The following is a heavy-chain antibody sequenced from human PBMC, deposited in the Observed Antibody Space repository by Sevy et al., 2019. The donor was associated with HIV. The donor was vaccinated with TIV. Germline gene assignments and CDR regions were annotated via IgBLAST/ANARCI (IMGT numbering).Heavy chain of an antibody. CDR1: GYSFTTYA. Sequence: ASVKVSCKASGYSFTTYAITWVRQAPGQGLEWMGWISPFHGNTNYAQKLQGRVSMTTDTSTSTAYMELTSLRSDDTAVYYFARVFGGRLYNGRFDPWGQGTLVTVSS. CDR3: ARVFGGRLYNGRFDP. D-gene: IGHD3-16*01. J-gene: IGHJ5*02. CDR2: ISPFHGNT. V-gene: IGHV1-18*01.